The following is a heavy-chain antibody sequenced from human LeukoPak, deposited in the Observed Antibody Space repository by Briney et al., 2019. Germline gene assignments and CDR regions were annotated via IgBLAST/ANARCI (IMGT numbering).Heavy chain of an antibody. D-gene: IGHD2-15*01. CDR1: GFTFSSYW. CDR2: IKQDGSEK. V-gene: IGHV3-7*01. Sequence: SGGSLRLSCAASGFTFSSYWMSWVRQAPGKGLEWVANIKQDGSEKYYVDSVKGRFTISRDNAKNSLYLQMNSLRAEDTAVYYCARARRYLGYCSGGSCYGHFDYWGQGTLVTVSS. CDR3: ARARRYLGYCSGGSCYGHFDY. J-gene: IGHJ4*02.